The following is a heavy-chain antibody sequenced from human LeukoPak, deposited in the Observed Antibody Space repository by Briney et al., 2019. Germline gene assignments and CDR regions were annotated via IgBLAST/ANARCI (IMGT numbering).Heavy chain of an antibody. Sequence: GGSLRLSCAASGFTFSNYWMSWVRQAPGKGLEWVANIKADENTKNYMDPMKGRFTISRDNAKNSLYLQMNSLRAEDTAVYFCARDGPWFGEFFDYWGQGTLVTLSP. J-gene: IGHJ4*02. CDR3: ARDGPWFGEFFDY. CDR2: IKADENTK. V-gene: IGHV3-7*01. D-gene: IGHD3-10*01. CDR1: GFTFSNYW.